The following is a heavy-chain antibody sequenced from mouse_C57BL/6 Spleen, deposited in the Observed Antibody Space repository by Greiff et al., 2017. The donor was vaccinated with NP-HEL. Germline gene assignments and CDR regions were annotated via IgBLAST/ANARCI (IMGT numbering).Heavy chain of an antibody. CDR3: AREKVFNYYDVDY. Sequence: VQLQQSGAELAKPGASVKLSCKASGYTFTSYWMHWVKPRHGQGLEWIGYINPSSGYTKYNQKFKDKATLTADKSYSTVYMQMSSLTYEYSAVYYCAREKVFNYYDVDYWGQGTTLTVSS. J-gene: IGHJ2*01. V-gene: IGHV1-7*01. CDR1: GYTFTSYW. D-gene: IGHD1-1*01. CDR2: INPSSGYT.